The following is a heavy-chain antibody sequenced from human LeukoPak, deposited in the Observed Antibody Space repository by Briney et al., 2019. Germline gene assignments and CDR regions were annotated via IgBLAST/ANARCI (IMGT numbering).Heavy chain of an antibody. CDR2: ISSSGSST. V-gene: IGHV3-21*01. CDR1: GFTFSSHY. CDR3: ARDLPTVTFYFYYGMDI. Sequence: KPGGSLRLSCAASGFTFSSHYMNWVRQAPGKGLEWVSSISSSGSSTYYADSVRGRFTISRDNAKNSLYLQMNSLRAEDTALYYCARDLPTVTFYFYYGMDIWGQGTTVTVSS. D-gene: IGHD4-17*01. J-gene: IGHJ6*02.